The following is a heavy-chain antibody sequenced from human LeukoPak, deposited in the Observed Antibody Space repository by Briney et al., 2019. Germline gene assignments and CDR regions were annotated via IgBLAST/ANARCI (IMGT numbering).Heavy chain of an antibody. CDR3: AGSSHQRNWFDP. Sequence: ASVKVSCTASGYTFTSDSMNWVRQAPGQGLEWMGIVHSSGGVIKYAQEVQDRLTVTRDTSTSTIYMELSSLRSEDTAVYYCAGSSHQRNWFDPWGQGTLVIVSS. CDR2: VHSSGGVI. V-gene: IGHV1-46*01. CDR1: GYTFTSDS. J-gene: IGHJ5*02. D-gene: IGHD1-26*01.